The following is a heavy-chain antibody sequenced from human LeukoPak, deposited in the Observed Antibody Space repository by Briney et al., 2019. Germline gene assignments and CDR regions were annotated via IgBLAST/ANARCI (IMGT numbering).Heavy chain of an antibody. CDR2: IYYSGST. Sequence: SETLSLTCTVSGGSISSSSYCWGWIRQPPGKGLEWIGSIYYSGSTYYNPSLKSRVTISVDTSKNQFSLQLNSVTPEDTAVYYCARIAVAGEMGYFDYWGQGTLVTVSS. CDR3: ARIAVAGEMGYFDY. D-gene: IGHD6-19*01. J-gene: IGHJ4*02. V-gene: IGHV4-39*01. CDR1: GGSISSSSYC.